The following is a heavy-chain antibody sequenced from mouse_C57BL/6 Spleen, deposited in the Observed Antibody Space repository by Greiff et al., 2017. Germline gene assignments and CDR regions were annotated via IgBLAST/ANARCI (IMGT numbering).Heavy chain of an antibody. J-gene: IGHJ4*01. D-gene: IGHD2-9*01. CDR2: INPSTGGT. CDR3: ARENLLWLRRAMDY. V-gene: IGHV1-42*01. Sequence: VQLQQSGPELVKPGASVKISCKASGYSFTGYYMNCLKQSPEKSLEWIGEINPSTGGTTYNQKFKAKATLTVDKSSSTAYMQLKSLTSEDSAVYYCARENLLWLRRAMDYWGQGTSVTVSS. CDR1: GYSFTGYY.